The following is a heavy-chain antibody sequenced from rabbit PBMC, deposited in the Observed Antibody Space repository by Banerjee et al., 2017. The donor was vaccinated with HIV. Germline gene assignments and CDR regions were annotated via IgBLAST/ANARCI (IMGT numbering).Heavy chain of an antibody. J-gene: IGHJ3*01. V-gene: IGHV1S45*01. CDR1: GFSFSSKYW. CDR3: TRDVGSTSTRLDL. Sequence: QEQLEESGGDLVKPEGSLTLTCTASGFSFSSKYWISWVRQAPGKGLEWIGYIVTGNDKTYYASWAKGRFTISKTSSTTVTLQMTSLTAADTATYFCTRDVGSTSTRLDLRGPGTLVTVS. D-gene: IGHD4-2*01. CDR2: IVTGNDKT.